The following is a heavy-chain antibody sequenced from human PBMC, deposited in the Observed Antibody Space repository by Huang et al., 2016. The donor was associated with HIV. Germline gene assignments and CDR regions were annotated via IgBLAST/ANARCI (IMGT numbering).Heavy chain of an antibody. CDR3: ARSLMGEDPFDI. Sequence: QVRLHQWGTGLVRPSEPLSLTCAVYGGPLSGHYWSWVRLPPGGSLEWLGEVNHRGSANYNPSRKSRLSRSIDTSKKQFSLKLGSVTAADTALYYCARSLMGEDPFDIWGQGTLVTVSS. V-gene: IGHV4-34*01. CDR1: GGPLSGHY. CDR2: VNHRGSA. J-gene: IGHJ3*02. D-gene: IGHD3-16*01.